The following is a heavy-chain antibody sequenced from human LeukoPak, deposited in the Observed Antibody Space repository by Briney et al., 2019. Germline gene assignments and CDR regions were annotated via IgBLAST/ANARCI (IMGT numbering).Heavy chain of an antibody. CDR1: GFTFSSYV. CDR3: RKFLSDWFHKWRYFHY. CDR2: ISGSGGST. D-gene: IGHD3-9*01. Sequence: GGSLRLSCAAPGFTFSSYVLSWVRQAPGKGLEWVSAISGSGGSTYYAASVKRRFTISRDNSKNTLSLQMNSLGADDAARYYCRKFLSDWFHKWRYFHYWAGGPVLTVSS. V-gene: IGHV3-23*01. J-gene: IGHJ4*02.